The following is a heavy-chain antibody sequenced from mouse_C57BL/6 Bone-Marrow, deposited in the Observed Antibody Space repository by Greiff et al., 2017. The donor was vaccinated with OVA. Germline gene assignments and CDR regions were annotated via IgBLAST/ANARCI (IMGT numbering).Heavy chain of an antibody. V-gene: IGHV1-81*01. J-gene: IGHJ4*01. CDR2: IYPRSGNT. D-gene: IGHD1-1*01. CDR3: ARRVYGSSPYYAMDY. CDR1: GYTFTSYG. Sequence: QVQLQQSGAELARPGASVKLSCKASGYTFTSYGISWVKQRTGQGLEWIGEIYPRSGNTYYNEKFKGKATLTADKSSSTAYMELRSLTSEDSAFYFCARRVYGSSPYYAMDYWGQGTSVTVSS.